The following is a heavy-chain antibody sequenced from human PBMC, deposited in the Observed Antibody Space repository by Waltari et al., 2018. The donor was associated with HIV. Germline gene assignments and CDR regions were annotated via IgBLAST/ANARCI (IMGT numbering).Heavy chain of an antibody. Sequence: QEQLVQSGAEVKKPGASVKVSCKASGYSFNDYYIHWIRQAPGQGLESVGWGNPKNGSAHYARKFEGRVTISSDTSSRTVYMDFRRLTSDDTAVFYCVRGGTHPWGQGTLITVSS. J-gene: IGHJ5*02. V-gene: IGHV1-2*02. CDR2: GNPKNGSA. CDR1: GYSFNDYY. CDR3: VRGGTHP. D-gene: IGHD1-1*01.